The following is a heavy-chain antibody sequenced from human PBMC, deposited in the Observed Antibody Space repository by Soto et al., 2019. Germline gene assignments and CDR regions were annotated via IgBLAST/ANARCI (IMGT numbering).Heavy chain of an antibody. V-gene: IGHV3-30*18. J-gene: IGHJ3*02. Sequence: GGSLRLSCAASGFTFSSYGMRWVRQAPGKGLEWVAVISYDGSNKYYADSVKGRFTISRDNSKNTLYLQMNSLRAEDTAVYYCAKIVGGGCSSTSCPDAFDIWGQGTMVTVSS. CDR1: GFTFSSYG. CDR3: AKIVGGGCSSTSCPDAFDI. CDR2: ISYDGSNK. D-gene: IGHD2-2*01.